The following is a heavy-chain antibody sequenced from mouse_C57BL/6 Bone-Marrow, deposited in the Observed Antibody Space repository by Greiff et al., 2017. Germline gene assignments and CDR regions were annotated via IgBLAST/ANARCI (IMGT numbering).Heavy chain of an antibody. J-gene: IGHJ4*01. Sequence: EVQLQESGAELVRPGASVKLSCTASGFNIKDDYMHWVKQRPEQGLEWIGWIDPENGDTEYASKFQGKATITADTSSNTAYLQLSSLTSEDPAVYYCTTGYYGSIPCAMDYWGQGTSVTVSS. CDR2: IDPENGDT. CDR3: TTGYYGSIPCAMDY. D-gene: IGHD1-1*01. CDR1: GFNIKDDY. V-gene: IGHV14-4*01.